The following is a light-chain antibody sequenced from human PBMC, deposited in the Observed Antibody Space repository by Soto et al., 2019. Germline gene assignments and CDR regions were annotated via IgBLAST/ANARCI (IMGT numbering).Light chain of an antibody. V-gene: IGKV1D-12*01. CDR3: QQADSFPLT. J-gene: IGKJ4*01. CDR1: QDISNL. CDR2: AAS. Sequence: DIQMTQSPSSVSASVGDRVTITCRASQDISNLLAWYQQKPAKPPKLLIYAASSLQSGVPSRFSGSGFDTDFTLTISSLQPEDSATYYYQQADSFPLTFGGGTKVEIK.